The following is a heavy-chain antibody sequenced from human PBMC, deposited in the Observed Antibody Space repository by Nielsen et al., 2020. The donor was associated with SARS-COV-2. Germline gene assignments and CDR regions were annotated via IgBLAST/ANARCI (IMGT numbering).Heavy chain of an antibody. V-gene: IGHV1-46*01. D-gene: IGHD2-15*01. CDR2: INPSGGST. Sequence: ASVKVSCKASGYTFTTYYLHWVRQAPGQGLEWMGIINPSGGSTSYAQKFQGRVTLTRDTATSTVYMEMSGLRSEDTAVYYCARDLSRVEGHCSGGTCYSDYFFGLDVWGQGTTVIVSS. J-gene: IGHJ6*02. CDR3: ARDLSRVEGHCSGGTCYSDYFFGLDV. CDR1: GYTFTTYY.